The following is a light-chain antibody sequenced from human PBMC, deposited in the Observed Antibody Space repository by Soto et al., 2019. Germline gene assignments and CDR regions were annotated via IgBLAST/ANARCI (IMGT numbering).Light chain of an antibody. CDR2: DAS. CDR1: QSVSSY. J-gene: IGKJ2*01. V-gene: IGKV3-11*01. Sequence: EIELKINPANQRFAEGECTSLCSPSSQSVSSYLAWYQQKPGQAPRLLIYDASNRATGIPARFSGSVSRTDVTDTSRSLQPEYCAVYYSQHRSSSPATCGQGTKVDIK. CDR3: QHRSSSPAT.